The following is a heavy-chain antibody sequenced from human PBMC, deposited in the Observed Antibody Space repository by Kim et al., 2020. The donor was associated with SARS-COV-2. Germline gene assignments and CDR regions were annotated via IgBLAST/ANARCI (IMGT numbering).Heavy chain of an antibody. Sequence: GRFTISRDNSKNTLYLQMNSLRPEDTAVYYCVKEPGLRSGYNYHYYYGMDVWGKGTTVTVSS. V-gene: IGHV3-30*02. J-gene: IGHJ6*04. D-gene: IGHD5-18*01. CDR3: VKEPGLRSGYNYHYYYGMDV.